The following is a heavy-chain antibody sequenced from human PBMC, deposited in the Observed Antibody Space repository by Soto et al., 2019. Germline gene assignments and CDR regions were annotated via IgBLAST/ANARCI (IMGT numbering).Heavy chain of an antibody. CDR2: ISYSGST. CDR3: VTNNSSGYYLNFDY. CDR1: GGSISSGGYY. D-gene: IGHD3-22*01. Sequence: PSETLSLTCTVSGGSISSGGYYWSWIRQHPGTGLEWIGHISYSGSTYYNPSLKSRVTISVDTSRNQFSLKVSSVTAADTAVYYCVTNNSSGYYLNFDYWGQGTLVTVSS. V-gene: IGHV4-31*03. J-gene: IGHJ4*02.